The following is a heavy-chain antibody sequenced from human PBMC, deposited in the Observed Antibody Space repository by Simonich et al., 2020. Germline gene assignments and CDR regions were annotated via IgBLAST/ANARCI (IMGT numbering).Heavy chain of an antibody. CDR2: LGGSGGST. CDR1: GFTFSSYA. D-gene: IGHD3-22*01. J-gene: IGHJ3*02. Sequence: GGGLVQPGGSLRLSCAASGFTFSSYAMGWVRQAPGKGLEWVSALGGSGGSTYYADSVKGRFTISRDNSKNTLYLQMNSLRAEDTAVYYCAKDLGERITMIVVVIDAFDIWGQGTMVTVSS. V-gene: IGHV3-23*01. CDR3: AKDLGERITMIVVVIDAFDI.